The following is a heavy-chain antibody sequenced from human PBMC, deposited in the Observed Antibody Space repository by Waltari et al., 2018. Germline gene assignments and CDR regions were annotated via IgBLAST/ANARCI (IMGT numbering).Heavy chain of an antibody. Sequence: HVQLQESGPGLVKPPETLPLTCTVSGDFLSDPHWTWIRQAPGKGLEWIAYLRNTGGTKCTPSLQSRVTISADTSKKQFSLRLTSVTAADTAVYYCARLPTKYYDSIGWGFFDQWGQGILVTVSP. V-gene: IGHV4-59*08. J-gene: IGHJ4*02. CDR3: ARLPTKYYDSIGWGFFDQ. CDR2: LRNTGGT. CDR1: GDFLSDPH. D-gene: IGHD3-22*01.